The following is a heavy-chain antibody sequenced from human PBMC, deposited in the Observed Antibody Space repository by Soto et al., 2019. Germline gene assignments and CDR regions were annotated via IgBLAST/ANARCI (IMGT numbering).Heavy chain of an antibody. CDR1: GGSISSGGYY. J-gene: IGHJ6*02. Sequence: SETLSLTCTVSGGSISSGGYYWSWIRQHPGKGLEWIGYIYYSGSTYYNPSLKSRVTISVDTSKSQFSLKLSSVTAADTAVYYCAREMAPNYDFWSTYGMDVWGQGTTVTVSS. D-gene: IGHD3-3*01. CDR3: AREMAPNYDFWSTYGMDV. V-gene: IGHV4-31*03. CDR2: IYYSGST.